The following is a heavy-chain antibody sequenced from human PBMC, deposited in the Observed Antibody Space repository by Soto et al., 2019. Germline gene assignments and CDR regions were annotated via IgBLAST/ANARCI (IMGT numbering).Heavy chain of an antibody. J-gene: IGHJ5*02. V-gene: IGHV4-30-4*01. D-gene: IGHD2-2*01. CDR1: GGSISSGDYY. CDR2: IYYSGST. Sequence: SETLSLTCTVSGGSISSGDYYWSWIRQPPGKGLERIGYIYYSGSTYYNPSLKSRVTISVDTAKNQFSLKLSSVTAADTAVYYCARNKGDIVLVPENWFDPWGPGTLVTVSS. CDR3: ARNKGDIVLVPENWFDP.